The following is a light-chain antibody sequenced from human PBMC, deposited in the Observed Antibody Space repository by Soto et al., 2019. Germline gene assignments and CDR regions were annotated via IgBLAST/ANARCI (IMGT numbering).Light chain of an antibody. CDR2: EVS. CDR3: SSYTSSSPLV. V-gene: IGLV2-14*01. Sequence: QSALTQPASGSGSPGQSITISCTGTSSDVGGYNYVSWYQQHPGKAPKLMIYEVSNRPSGVSNRFSGSKSVNTASLTISGLQAEDESDYDCSSYTSSSPLVFGTGTKVTVL. J-gene: IGLJ1*01. CDR1: SSDVGGYNY.